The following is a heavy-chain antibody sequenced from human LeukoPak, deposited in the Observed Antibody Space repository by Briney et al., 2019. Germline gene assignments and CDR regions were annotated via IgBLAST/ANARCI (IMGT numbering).Heavy chain of an antibody. CDR1: GFTFSSYG. Sequence: GGSLRLSCAASGFTFSSYGMHWVRQAPGKGLEWVAVIWYDGTNKYYADSVKGRFTISRDNSKNTLYLQWNSLRAEDTAVYYCAKDTSSPIFGVAYYLDSWGQGTLVTVSS. D-gene: IGHD3-3*01. V-gene: IGHV3-33*06. CDR3: AKDTSSPIFGVAYYLDS. CDR2: IWYDGTNK. J-gene: IGHJ4*02.